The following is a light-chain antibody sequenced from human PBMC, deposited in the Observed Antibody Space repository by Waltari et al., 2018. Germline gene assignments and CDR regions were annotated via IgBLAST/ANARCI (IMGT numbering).Light chain of an antibody. CDR1: QSHPHSDRNTN. J-gene: IGKJ1*01. CDR2: MVS. CDR3: MQATHGPWT. V-gene: IGKV2-30*02. Sequence: QSHPHSDRNTNLNLFQQRPGQSPRRLIYMVSNPDSGVSERISGSGSGTEVTLKISRVEAEDVRVYFCMQATHGPWTFGQGTKVEIK.